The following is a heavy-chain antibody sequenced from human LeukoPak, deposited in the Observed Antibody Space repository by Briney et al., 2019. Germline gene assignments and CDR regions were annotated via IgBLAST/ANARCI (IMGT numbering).Heavy chain of an antibody. CDR1: GFTFISYG. D-gene: IGHD2-15*01. J-gene: IGHJ4*02. Sequence: PGGSLRLSCAASGFTFISYGMHWVRQAPGKGLEWVANIKQDGSEKYYVDSVKGRFTISRDNAKNSLYLQMNSLRAEDTAVYYCARNREGSCFDWGQGTLVTVSS. CDR2: IKQDGSEK. V-gene: IGHV3-7*05. CDR3: ARNREGSCFD.